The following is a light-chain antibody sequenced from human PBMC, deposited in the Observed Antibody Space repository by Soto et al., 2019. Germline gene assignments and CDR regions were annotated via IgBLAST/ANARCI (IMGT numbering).Light chain of an antibody. Sequence: DIQLTQSPSFLSASVGDRVTITCRASQGISSYLAWYQQKPGKAPKLLIYAASTLQSGVPSRFSGSGSGTEFTLTISSLQPEDFATDNCQQLNSYPVTFGQGTKVEIK. CDR1: QGISSY. V-gene: IGKV1-9*01. CDR3: QQLNSYPVT. CDR2: AAS. J-gene: IGKJ1*01.